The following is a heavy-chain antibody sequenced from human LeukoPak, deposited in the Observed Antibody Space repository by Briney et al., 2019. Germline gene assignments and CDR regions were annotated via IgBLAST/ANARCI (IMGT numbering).Heavy chain of an antibody. J-gene: IGHJ4*02. CDR2: IIPIFGTA. D-gene: IGHD3-3*01. Sequence: SVKVSCKASGGTFSSYAISWVRQAPGQGLGWMGGIIPIFGTANYAQEFQGRVTITTDESTSTAYMELSSLRSEDTAVYYCARDRYNGDYDFWSPFDYWGQGTLVTVSS. CDR1: GGTFSSYA. CDR3: ARDRYNGDYDFWSPFDY. V-gene: IGHV1-69*05.